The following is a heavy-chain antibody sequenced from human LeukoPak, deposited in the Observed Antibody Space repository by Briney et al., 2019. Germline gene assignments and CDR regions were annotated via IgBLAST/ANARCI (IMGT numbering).Heavy chain of an antibody. CDR2: INSGGSGT. Sequence: GGSLRLSCAASGCTFNSYRMHWVRQAPGKGLVWVSHINSGGSGTNYADSVQGRFTISRDNVKNTLYLQINSLRAEDTAVYYCARGSLGVGNAFDIWGQGTMVTVSS. CDR1: GCTFNSYR. D-gene: IGHD1-1*01. V-gene: IGHV3-74*01. CDR3: ARGSLGVGNAFDI. J-gene: IGHJ3*02.